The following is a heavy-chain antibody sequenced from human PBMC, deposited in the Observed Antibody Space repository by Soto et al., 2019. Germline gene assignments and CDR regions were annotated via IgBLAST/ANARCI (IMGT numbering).Heavy chain of an antibody. CDR2: IYYSGST. J-gene: IGHJ6*02. V-gene: IGHV4-59*01. Sequence: QVQLQESGPGLVKPSETLSLTCTVSGGSISSYYWSWIRQPPGKGLEWIGYIYYSGSTNYNPSLKSRVTISVDTSKNQFSLKLSSVTAADTAVYYCARVSNYYYDGMDVWGQGTTVTVSS. CDR1: GGSISSYY. CDR3: ARVSNYYYDGMDV. D-gene: IGHD4-4*01.